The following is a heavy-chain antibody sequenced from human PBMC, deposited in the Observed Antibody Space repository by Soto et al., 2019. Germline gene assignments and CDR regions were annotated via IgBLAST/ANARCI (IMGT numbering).Heavy chain of an antibody. CDR3: ARGWDSESGSVLRYFDWSSQCYYYGMDV. D-gene: IGHD3-9*01. J-gene: IGHJ6*02. V-gene: IGHV3-66*01. CDR2: IYSGGST. Sequence: PGVSLRLSCAACGFTVSSNYMSLVRQAPGKGLEWVSVIYSGGSTYYADSVKGRFTISRDNAKNTLYLQMNSLRAEDTAVYYCARGWDSESGSVLRYFDWSSQCYYYGMDVWGQGTTVTVSS. CDR1: GFTVSSNY.